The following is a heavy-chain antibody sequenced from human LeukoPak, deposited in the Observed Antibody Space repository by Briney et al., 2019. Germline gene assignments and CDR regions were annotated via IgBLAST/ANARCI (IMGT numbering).Heavy chain of an antibody. CDR1: GFTFSSYA. D-gene: IGHD4-17*01. V-gene: IGHV3-23*01. CDR3: AKAPTPTVTTRNWFDP. CDR2: ISGSGGST. J-gene: IGHJ5*02. Sequence: GGSLRLSCAASGFTFSSYAMSWVRQAPGKGLEWVSAISGSGGSTYYADSVKGRFTISRDSSKNTLYLQMNSLRAEDTALYYCAKAPTPTVTTRNWFDPWGQGTLVTVSS.